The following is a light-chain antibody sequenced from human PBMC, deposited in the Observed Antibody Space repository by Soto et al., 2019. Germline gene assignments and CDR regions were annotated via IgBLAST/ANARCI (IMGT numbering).Light chain of an antibody. V-gene: IGKV1-39*01. J-gene: IGKJ2*01. Sequence: DIQMTQSPSSLSASVGDRVTITCRASRTIKTYLNWYQQKPEKAPILLIYSLYSLQDGVPSRFSGSGSVTDFTLTISSLQPEDFATYYCQRSYDTTYTFGQGSKLEIK. CDR1: RTIKTY. CDR3: QRSYDTTYT. CDR2: SLY.